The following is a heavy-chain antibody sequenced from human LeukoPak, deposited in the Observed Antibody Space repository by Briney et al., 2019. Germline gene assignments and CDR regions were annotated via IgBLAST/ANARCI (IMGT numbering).Heavy chain of an antibody. CDR2: IYSGGST. Sequence: GGSLRLSCAASGFTVSSNYMSWVRQAPGKGLEWVSVIYSGGSTYYADSVKGRFSISRDNSKNTLYLQMNSLRAEDTAVYYCARGTVVPAATFDYWGQGTLVTVSS. CDR3: ARGTVVPAATFDY. J-gene: IGHJ4*02. V-gene: IGHV3-66*02. D-gene: IGHD2-2*01. CDR1: GFTVSSNY.